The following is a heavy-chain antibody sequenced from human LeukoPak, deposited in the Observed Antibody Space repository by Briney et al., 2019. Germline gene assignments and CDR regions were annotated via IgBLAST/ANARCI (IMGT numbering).Heavy chain of an antibody. D-gene: IGHD4-17*01. Sequence: GGSLRLSCAASGFTFDDYAMHWVRQAPGKGLEWVSVIYSGGSTYYADSVKGRFTISRDNSKNTLYLQMNSLRAEDTAVYYCARMRDYGGYYFDYWGQGTLVTVSS. V-gene: IGHV3-66*01. CDR1: GFTFDDYA. CDR3: ARMRDYGGYYFDY. CDR2: IYSGGST. J-gene: IGHJ4*02.